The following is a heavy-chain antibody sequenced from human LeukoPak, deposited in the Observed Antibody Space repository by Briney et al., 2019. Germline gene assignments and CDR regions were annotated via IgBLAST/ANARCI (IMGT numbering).Heavy chain of an antibody. CDR3: ARDPSYCGGDCPPENWFDP. Sequence: PGGSLRLSCAASGFTFSSYSMNWVRQAPGKGLEWVSSISSSSSYIYYADSVKGRFTISRDNAKNSLYPQMNSLRAEDTAVYYCARDPSYCGGDCPPENWFDPWGQGTLVTVSS. CDR2: ISSSSSYI. D-gene: IGHD2-21*02. CDR1: GFTFSSYS. J-gene: IGHJ5*02. V-gene: IGHV3-21*01.